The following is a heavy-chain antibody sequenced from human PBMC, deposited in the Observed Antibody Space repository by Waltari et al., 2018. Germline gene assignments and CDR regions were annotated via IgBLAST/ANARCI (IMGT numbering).Heavy chain of an antibody. D-gene: IGHD3-22*01. J-gene: IGHJ4*02. CDR3: AHSVKGYYDSSGYYHYPRYFDY. Sequence: QITLKESGPTLVKPTQTLTLTCTFSGFSLSTSGVGVGWIRQPPGKALEWLALIYWDDDKRYSPSLKSRLTITKDTSKNQVVLTMTNRDPGDTATDYCAHSVKGYYDSSGYYHYPRYFDYWGQGTLVTVSS. V-gene: IGHV2-5*02. CDR2: IYWDDDK. CDR1: GFSLSTSGVG.